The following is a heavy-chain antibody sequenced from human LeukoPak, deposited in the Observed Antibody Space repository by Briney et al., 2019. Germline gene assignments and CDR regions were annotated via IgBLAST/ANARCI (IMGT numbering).Heavy chain of an antibody. V-gene: IGHV3-74*01. CDR1: GFTFDDYG. CDR2: INSDGSST. CDR3: ARDGATGYCSSTSCYEGNFFDY. J-gene: IGHJ4*02. D-gene: IGHD2-2*01. Sequence: GGSLRLSCAASGFTFDDYGMSWVRQAPGKGLVWVSRINSDGSSTSYADSVKGRFTISRDNAKNTLYLQMNSLRAEDTAVYYCARDGATGYCSSTSCYEGNFFDYWGQGTLVTVSS.